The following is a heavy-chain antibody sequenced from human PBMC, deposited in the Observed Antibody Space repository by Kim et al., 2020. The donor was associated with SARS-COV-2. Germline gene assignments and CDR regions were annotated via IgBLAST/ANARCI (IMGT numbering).Heavy chain of an antibody. CDR1: ADSFGNLY. D-gene: IGHD3-16*01. CDR3: ARGLEGGWDWNYFDS. V-gene: IGHV4-4*07. Sequence: SETLSLTCTVTADSFGNLYWAWIRQPAGKGLEWIGRISASGSRRYNPSLASRLTLSLDTSTNHFSLKLSSVTAGDTAVYYCARGLEGGWDWNYFDSWGPGTLVTVSS. J-gene: IGHJ4*02. CDR2: ISASGSR.